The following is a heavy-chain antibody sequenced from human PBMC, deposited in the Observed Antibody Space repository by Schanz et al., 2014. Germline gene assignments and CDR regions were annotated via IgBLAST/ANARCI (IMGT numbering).Heavy chain of an antibody. V-gene: IGHV4-30-4*07. CDR3: ARAAGPVDY. CDR2: IYYSGST. D-gene: IGHD6-13*01. Sequence: QVPLQESGPGLVKPSQTLSLTCAVSGGSISSGGYTWSWIRQPPGKGLEWIGYIYYSGSTYYNPSLKSRVTISVDTSKNQSPLMLGSVPAADTAVYYCARAAGPVDYWGQGTLVTVSS. J-gene: IGHJ4*02. CDR1: GGSISSGGYT.